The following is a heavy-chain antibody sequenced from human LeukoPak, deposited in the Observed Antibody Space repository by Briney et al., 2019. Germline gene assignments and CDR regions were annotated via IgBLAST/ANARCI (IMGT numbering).Heavy chain of an antibody. CDR3: ARAAEGGLIGSPFDY. CDR1: GYSFTSYW. D-gene: IGHD3-16*02. CDR2: IYLGDSDT. Sequence: GESLKISCKGSGYSFTSYWIGWVRQMPGKGLECMRIIYLGDSDTRYSPSFQGQVTISADKSISTAYLQWSSLKASDTAMYYCARAAEGGLIGSPFDYWGQGSLVTVSS. V-gene: IGHV5-51*01. J-gene: IGHJ4*02.